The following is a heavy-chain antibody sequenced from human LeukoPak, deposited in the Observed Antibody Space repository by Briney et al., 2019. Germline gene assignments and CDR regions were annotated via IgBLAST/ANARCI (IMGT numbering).Heavy chain of an antibody. CDR2: INPNSGGT. V-gene: IGHV1-2*02. D-gene: IGHD3-3*01. Sequence: ASVKVSCKASGYTFTGYYMHWVRQAPGQGLEWMGWINPNSGGTNYAQKFQGRVTMTRDTSISTAHMELSRLRSDDTAVYYCASSTIFGVVTLLNWGQGTLVTVSS. CDR1: GYTFTGYY. J-gene: IGHJ4*02. CDR3: ASSTIFGVVTLLN.